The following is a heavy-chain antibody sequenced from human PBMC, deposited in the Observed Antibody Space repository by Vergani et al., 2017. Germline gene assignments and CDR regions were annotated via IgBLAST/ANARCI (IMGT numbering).Heavy chain of an antibody. D-gene: IGHD3-3*01. CDR1: GASVSRGTYY. CDR2: MYTSGHT. V-gene: IGHV4-61*02. J-gene: IGHJ6*03. CDR3: ARGDTIFGVGYYYYYMDV. Sequence: QVQLQESGPGLLKPSQTLSLTCTVSGASVSRGTYYWTWIRQPAGKKLEWIVRMYTSGHTIYNPSLESRVTMSVDTSKNQFPLQLSSVTAADTAVYYCARGDTIFGVGYYYYYMDVWGKGTTVTVSS.